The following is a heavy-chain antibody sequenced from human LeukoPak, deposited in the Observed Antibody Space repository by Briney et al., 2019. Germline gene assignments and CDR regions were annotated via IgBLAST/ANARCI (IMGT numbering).Heavy chain of an antibody. V-gene: IGHV1-2*02. CDR3: ARDREETFDY. J-gene: IGHJ4*02. CDR1: GYTFTGYY. Sequence: EASVKVSCKASGYTFTGYYMNWVRQAPGQGPEWMGWINPNSGGTIFAQKFQGRVTMTRDTSISTVYMELSRLRSDDTAVYYCARDREETFDYWGQGTLVTVSS. CDR2: INPNSGGT. D-gene: IGHD3-10*01.